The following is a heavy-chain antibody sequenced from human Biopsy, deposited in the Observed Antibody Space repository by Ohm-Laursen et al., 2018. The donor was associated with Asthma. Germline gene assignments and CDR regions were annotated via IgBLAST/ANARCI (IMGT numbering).Heavy chain of an antibody. Sequence: SLRLSCTASGFMLNAKYINWARQAPGKGLEWVSTVYSGGDTFYAESVQGRFTLSRDFFKNTVYLQMRSLTTEDTAIYFCATSYFYDSSGWGYWGQGSLVTVSS. CDR1: GFMLNAKY. CDR3: ATSYFYDSSGWGY. CDR2: VYSGGDT. V-gene: IGHV3-53*01. J-gene: IGHJ4*02. D-gene: IGHD3-22*01.